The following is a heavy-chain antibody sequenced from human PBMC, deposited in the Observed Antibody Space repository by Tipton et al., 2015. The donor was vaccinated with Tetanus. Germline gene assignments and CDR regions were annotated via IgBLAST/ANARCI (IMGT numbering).Heavy chain of an antibody. Sequence: QGQLVQSGGEVKKPGASVKVSCKAFGYTFTSYAVTWVRQAPAQGLEWMGWISGYNGNTNFTQKFQGRLTMTRDTSTSTAYMELRSLRSDDTAVYFCARDQLDHWGQGTLVTVSS. V-gene: IGHV1-18*01. J-gene: IGHJ4*02. CDR2: ISGYNGNT. CDR1: GYTFTSYA. CDR3: ARDQLDH.